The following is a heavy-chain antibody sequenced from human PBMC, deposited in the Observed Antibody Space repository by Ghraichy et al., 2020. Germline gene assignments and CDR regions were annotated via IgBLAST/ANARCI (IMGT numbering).Heavy chain of an antibody. D-gene: IGHD6-19*01. V-gene: IGHV6-1*01. CDR3: ARAYSSGWFIAGTDAFDI. CDR2: TYYRSKWYN. Sequence: SQTLSLTCAISGDSVSSNSAAWNWIRQSPSRGLEWLGRTYYRSKWYNDYAVSVKSRITINPDTSKNQFSLQLNSVTPEDTAVYYCARAYSSGWFIAGTDAFDIWGQGTMVTVSS. CDR1: GDSVSSNSAA. J-gene: IGHJ3*02.